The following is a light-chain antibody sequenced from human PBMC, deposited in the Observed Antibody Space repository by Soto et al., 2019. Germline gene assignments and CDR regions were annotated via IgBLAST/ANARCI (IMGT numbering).Light chain of an antibody. CDR3: QQYNSYSTFGPAT. Sequence: DIQMTQSPSTLSASVGDRVTITCRASQSISTWLAWHQQKPGKAPKLLIYSASDLESGVPSRFSGSGFGTEFTLTITSLQPDDFATYYCQQYNSYSTFGPATFGQGTKVDIK. CDR1: QSISTW. J-gene: IGKJ1*01. CDR2: SAS. V-gene: IGKV1-5*03.